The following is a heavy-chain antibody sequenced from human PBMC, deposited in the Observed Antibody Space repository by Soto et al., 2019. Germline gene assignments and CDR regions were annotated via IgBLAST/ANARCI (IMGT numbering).Heavy chain of an antibody. CDR1: GYRFTNYW. CDR2: IYPGDSDT. Sequence: GASLKISCEGSGYRFTNYWIGWVRQMPGKGLEWMGIIYPGDSDTRYSPSFQGQVTISADKSISTAYLQWSGLRASDTAMYYCAKLGGVQLPSGMDVWGQGTTVTVSS. V-gene: IGHV5-51*01. D-gene: IGHD5-18*01. J-gene: IGHJ6*02. CDR3: AKLGGVQLPSGMDV.